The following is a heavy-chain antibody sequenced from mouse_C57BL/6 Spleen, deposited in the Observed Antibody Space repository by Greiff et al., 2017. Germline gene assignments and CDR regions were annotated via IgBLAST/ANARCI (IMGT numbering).Heavy chain of an antibody. J-gene: IGHJ2*01. CDR2: INPGSGGT. Sequence: VKLQQSGAELVRPGTSVKVSCKASGYAFTNYLIEWVKQRPGQGLEWIGVINPGSGGTNYNEKFKGKATLTADKSSSTAYMQLSSLTSEDSAVYFCARWEVVADYWGQGTTLTVSS. D-gene: IGHD1-1*01. CDR1: GYAFTNYL. CDR3: ARWEVVADY. V-gene: IGHV1-54*01.